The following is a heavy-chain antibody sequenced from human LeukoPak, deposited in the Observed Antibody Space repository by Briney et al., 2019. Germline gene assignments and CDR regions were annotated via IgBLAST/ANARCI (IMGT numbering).Heavy chain of an antibody. CDR1: GYTFNSYG. J-gene: IGHJ4*02. CDR3: ARSLGEDLEAPSV. D-gene: IGHD5/OR15-5a*01. CDR2: MNPNSGYT. V-gene: IGHV1-8*03. Sequence: ASVKVSCKASGYTFNSYGINWVRQATGQGLEWMAWMNPNSGYTGYAQKFQGRVTLTRDTSITTAFMELSSLRSEDTAVYYCARSLGEDLEAPSVWGQGTLVTVSS.